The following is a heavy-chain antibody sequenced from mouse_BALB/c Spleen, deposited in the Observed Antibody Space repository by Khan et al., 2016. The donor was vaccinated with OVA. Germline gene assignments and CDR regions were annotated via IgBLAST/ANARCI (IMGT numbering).Heavy chain of an antibody. V-gene: IGHV1-7*01. D-gene: IGHD2-1*01. J-gene: IGHJ3*01. CDR1: GYTFTTYW. CDR3: ARIGLYGIFVY. CDR2: INPSTGYT. Sequence: QVQLQQSGAELAKPGASVKMSCTASGYTFTTYWMHWVKQRPGQGLEWIGYINPSTGYTEYNQNFKDKATLTADESSSTAYMQLNSLTSEDSAVDYCARIGLYGIFVYWGQGTLVTVSA.